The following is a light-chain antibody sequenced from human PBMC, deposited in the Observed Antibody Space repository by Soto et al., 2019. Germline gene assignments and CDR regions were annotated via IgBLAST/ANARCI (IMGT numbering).Light chain of an antibody. V-gene: IGLV7-46*01. J-gene: IGLJ3*02. Sequence: QTVVTQEPSLTVSPGGTVTLTCGSSTGAVTSAHHPHWLQQKPGQAPRPLIYDTSNKHSWTPGRFSGSLLGGKAALTLSGAQPEDEADYYCLVSYSGGRGVFGGGTKLTVL. CDR2: DTS. CDR1: TGAVTSAHH. CDR3: LVSYSGGRGV.